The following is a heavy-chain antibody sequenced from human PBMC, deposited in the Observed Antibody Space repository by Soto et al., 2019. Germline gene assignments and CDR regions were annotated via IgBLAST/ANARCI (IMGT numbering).Heavy chain of an antibody. D-gene: IGHD2-15*01. CDR1: GYSFTSYW. CDR3: TRADTCICCCCCDLKSNYYYYGMDV. J-gene: IGHJ6*02. CDR2: IYPGDSDT. V-gene: IGHV5-51*01. Sequence: GESLKISCKGSGYSFTSYWIGWVRQMPGKGLEWMGIIYPGDSDTRYSPSFQGQVTISADKSISTAYLQWSSLKASDTAMYYWTRADTCICCCCCDLKSNYYYYGMDVWGQGTTVTVSS.